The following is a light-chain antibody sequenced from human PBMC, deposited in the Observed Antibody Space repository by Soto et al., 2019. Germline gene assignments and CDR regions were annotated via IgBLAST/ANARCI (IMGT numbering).Light chain of an antibody. CDR3: QTWGSGIVV. CDR2: LNSDGSH. J-gene: IGLJ2*01. V-gene: IGLV4-69*01. CDR1: SGHSNYA. Sequence: QSVLTQSPSASASLGASVKLTCTLTSGHSNYAIAWHQQQSEKGPRYLMKLNSDGSHSKGDGIPDRFSGSSSGAERYLTISGLQSEDEADYSCQTWGSGIVVFGRGTKLTVL.